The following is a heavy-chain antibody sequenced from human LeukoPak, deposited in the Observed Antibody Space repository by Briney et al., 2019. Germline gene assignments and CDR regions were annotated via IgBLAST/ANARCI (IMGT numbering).Heavy chain of an antibody. D-gene: IGHD4-17*01. V-gene: IGHV3-20*01. Sequence: GGSLRLSCAASGFTFDDYGMSWVRQAPGKGLEWVSGINWNAGSTGYADSVKGRFTISRDNAKNSLYLQKNSLRVEDTALYHCARGNYGDSDPRAFDIWGQGTMVTVSS. CDR3: ARGNYGDSDPRAFDI. CDR2: INWNAGST. J-gene: IGHJ3*02. CDR1: GFTFDDYG.